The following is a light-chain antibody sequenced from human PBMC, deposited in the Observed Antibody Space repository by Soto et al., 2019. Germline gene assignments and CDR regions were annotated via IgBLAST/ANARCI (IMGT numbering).Light chain of an antibody. V-gene: IGLV1-36*01. CDR2: YND. J-gene: IGLJ1*01. Sequence: QSVLTQPPSVSEAPRQRVTISCSGSSSNIGNNAVNWYQQLPGQAPNLLIYYNDLLPSGVSDRFSGSKSAPPASLAISGLQSEDEADYYCATWDDSLNGYVFGSGTKLTLL. CDR1: SSNIGNNA. CDR3: ATWDDSLNGYV.